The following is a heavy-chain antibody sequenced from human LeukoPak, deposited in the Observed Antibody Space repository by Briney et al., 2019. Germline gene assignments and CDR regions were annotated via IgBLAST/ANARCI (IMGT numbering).Heavy chain of an antibody. J-gene: IGHJ4*02. CDR3: ANTEPGYCTTTSCLKSDY. V-gene: IGHV3-23*01. CDR1: GFTFSSYA. CDR2: ISASGDST. Sequence: PGGCLRLSCAASGFTFSSYAMSWVRQAPGKGREWVSTISASGDSTYYASSVKGRFTISRDNSKNTLGLQVNSLRAEDTAIYYCANTEPGYCTTTSCLKSDYGGQGTLVTVS. D-gene: IGHD2-2*01.